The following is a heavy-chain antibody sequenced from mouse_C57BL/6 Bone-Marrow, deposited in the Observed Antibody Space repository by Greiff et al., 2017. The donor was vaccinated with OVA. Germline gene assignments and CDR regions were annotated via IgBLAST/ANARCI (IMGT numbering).Heavy chain of an antibody. CDR3: ARGGDYPWFAY. D-gene: IGHD2-13*01. V-gene: IGHV1-81*01. CDR1: GYTFTSYG. J-gene: IGHJ3*01. CDR2: IYPRSGNT. Sequence: VQRVESGAELARPGASVKLSCKASGYTFTSYGISWVKQRTGQGLEWIGEIYPRSGNTYYNEKFKGKATLTADKSSSTAYMELRSLTSEDSAVYFCARGGDYPWFAYWGQGTLVTVSA.